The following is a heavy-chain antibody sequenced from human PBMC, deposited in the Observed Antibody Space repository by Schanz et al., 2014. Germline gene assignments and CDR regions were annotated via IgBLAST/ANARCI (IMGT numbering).Heavy chain of an antibody. Sequence: QAQLVQSGAEVKKPGASMKVSCKASGYTFTTYYMLWVRQAPGQGLEWMGRIIPSLGLAKYEQKFQDKVTSTADKSTSTASMELSSLRSEDTAVYYCARGPSQGYSYGHNIGAYYYGMDVWGQGTTVTVSS. J-gene: IGHJ6*02. CDR1: GYTFTTYY. V-gene: IGHV1-69*02. CDR2: IIPSLGLA. D-gene: IGHD5-18*01. CDR3: ARGPSQGYSYGHNIGAYYYGMDV.